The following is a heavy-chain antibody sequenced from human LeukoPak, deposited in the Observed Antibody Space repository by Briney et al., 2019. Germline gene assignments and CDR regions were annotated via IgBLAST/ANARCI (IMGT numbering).Heavy chain of an antibody. CDR3: ARVYDYVWGSYRYSGRKYYFDY. V-gene: IGHV4-34*01. CDR1: GGSFSGYY. D-gene: IGHD3-16*02. J-gene: IGHJ4*02. CDR2: IKHSGST. Sequence: SETLSLTCAVYGGSFSGYYWSWIRQPPGKGLEWIGEIKHSGSTYYNPSLKSRVTISVDSSKNQFSLKLSSVTAADTAVYYCARVYDYVWGSYRYSGRKYYFDYWGQGTLVTVSS.